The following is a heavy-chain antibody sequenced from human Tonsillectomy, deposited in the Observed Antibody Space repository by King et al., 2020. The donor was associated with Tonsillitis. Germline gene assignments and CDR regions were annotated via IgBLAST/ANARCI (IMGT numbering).Heavy chain of an antibody. D-gene: IGHD3-22*01. CDR2: ISYGGSNK. Sequence: VQLVESGGGVVQPGRSLRLSCAASGFTFSTYGMHWVRQAPGKGLEWVAVISYGGSNKYYADSVKGRFTISRDNSKNTLYVQMNSLRAEDTAVYYCAKDLYYDDSSGYLDYWGQGTLVTVSS. CDR3: AKDLYYDDSSGYLDY. CDR1: GFTFSTYG. J-gene: IGHJ4*02. V-gene: IGHV3-33*05.